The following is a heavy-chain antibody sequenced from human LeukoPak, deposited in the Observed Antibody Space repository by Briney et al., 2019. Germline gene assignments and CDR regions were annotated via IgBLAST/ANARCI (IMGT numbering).Heavy chain of an antibody. J-gene: IGHJ4*02. D-gene: IGHD3-10*01. CDR3: ARDFRSAFGSGSYPIDY. V-gene: IGHV1-18*01. CDR1: GYTFTSYG. Sequence: ASVKVSCKASGYTFTSYGISWVRQAPGQGLEWMGWISAYNGNTNYAQKLQDRVTMTTDTSTNTAYMEVRSLRSDDTAMYYCARDFRSAFGSGSYPIDYWGQGTLVTVSS. CDR2: ISAYNGNT.